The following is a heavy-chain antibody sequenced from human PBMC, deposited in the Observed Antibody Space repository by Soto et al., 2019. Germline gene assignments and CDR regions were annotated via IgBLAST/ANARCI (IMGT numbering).Heavy chain of an antibody. V-gene: IGHV1-46*01. D-gene: IGHD6-13*01. J-gene: IGHJ4*02. CDR3: VPSWYPNYSDY. CDR2: INPSGGST. Sequence: GASVKVSCKASGYTFTSYYMHWVRQAPGQGLEWMGIINPSGGSTSYAQKFQGRVTMTRDTSTSTVYMELSSLRSEDTAVYYCVPSWYPNYSDYWGQGTLVTVSS. CDR1: GYTFTSYY.